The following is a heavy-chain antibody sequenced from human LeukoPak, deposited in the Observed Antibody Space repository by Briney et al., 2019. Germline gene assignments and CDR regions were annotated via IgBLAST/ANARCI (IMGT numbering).Heavy chain of an antibody. D-gene: IGHD4-23*01. J-gene: IGHJ4*02. V-gene: IGHV1-18*01. CDR2: ISAYNGNT. CDR1: GYTFFIYG. Sequence: ASVKVSCKASGYTFFIYGFSWVRQAPGQGLEWMGWISAYNGNTNYAQKIQGRVTMTTDTSTSTAHMELRSLRSDDTAVYYCARQGYSGHSQGAADYWGQGTLVTVSS. CDR3: ARQGYSGHSQGAADY.